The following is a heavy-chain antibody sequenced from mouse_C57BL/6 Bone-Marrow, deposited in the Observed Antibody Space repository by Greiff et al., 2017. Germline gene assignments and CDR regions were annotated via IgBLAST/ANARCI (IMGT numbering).Heavy chain of an antibody. CDR3: ARRDWYWYFDV. Sequence: EVNVVESGGGLVQPGGSLKLSCAASGFTFSDYGMAWVRQAPRKGPEGVAFISNLAYSIYYADTVTGRFTISSENAKNTLYLEMSSLRSEDTAMYYCARRDWYWYFDVWGTGTTVTVSS. CDR2: ISNLAYSI. J-gene: IGHJ1*03. V-gene: IGHV5-15*01. D-gene: IGHD4-1*01. CDR1: GFTFSDYG.